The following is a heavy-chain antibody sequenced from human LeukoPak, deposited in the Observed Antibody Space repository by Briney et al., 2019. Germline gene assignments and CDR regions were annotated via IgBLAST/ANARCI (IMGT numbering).Heavy chain of an antibody. Sequence: GGSLRLSCAASGFSFSNYWMSWVRQAPGKGLEWVASISENGRAKPYVASVRGRFTISRDNTKNSLYLQMNSLRAEDTAVYYCAREAPFDFWSGWGAFDIWGQGTMVTVSS. CDR1: GFSFSNYW. J-gene: IGHJ3*02. CDR2: ISENGRAK. D-gene: IGHD3-3*01. V-gene: IGHV3-7*01. CDR3: AREAPFDFWSGWGAFDI.